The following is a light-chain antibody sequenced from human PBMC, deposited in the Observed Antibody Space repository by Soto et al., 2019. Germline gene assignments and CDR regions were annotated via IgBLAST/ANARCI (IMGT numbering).Light chain of an antibody. V-gene: IGLV1-40*01. Sequence: QPVLTQPPSVSGAPGQRVTISCTGSSSNIGAGYDVHWYQQLPGRAPKLLIYGNTNRPSGVPDRFSGCKSGTSASLAITGLQAEDEADYYCLSFDSSLSVVFGGGTKLTVL. CDR2: GNT. J-gene: IGLJ2*01. CDR3: LSFDSSLSVV. CDR1: SSNIGAGYD.